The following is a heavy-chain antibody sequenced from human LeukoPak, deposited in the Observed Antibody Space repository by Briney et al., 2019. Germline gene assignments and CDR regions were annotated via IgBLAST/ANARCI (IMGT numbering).Heavy chain of an antibody. CDR3: AGVKSDMSLFYYYGMDV. D-gene: IGHD2-21*02. CDR2: IYYSGST. J-gene: IGHJ6*02. CDR1: GGSISSYY. V-gene: IGHV4-59*01. Sequence: SETLSLTCTVSGGSISSYYWSWIRQPPGKGLEWIGYIYYSGSTNYNPSLKSRVTISVDTSKNQFSLKLSSVTAADTAVYYCAGVKSDMSLFYYYGMDVWGQGTTVTVSS.